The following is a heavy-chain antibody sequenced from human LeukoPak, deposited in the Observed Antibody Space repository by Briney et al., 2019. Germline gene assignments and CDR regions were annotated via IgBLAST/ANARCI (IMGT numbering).Heavy chain of an antibody. CDR3: ARQVRQYSSSSGAFDY. D-gene: IGHD6-6*01. CDR1: GGSISSGSYY. J-gene: IGHJ4*02. CDR2: IYTSGST. V-gene: IGHV4-61*02. Sequence: SETLSLTCTVSGGSISSGSYYWSWIRQPAGKGLEWIGRIYTSGSTNYNPSLKSRVTISVDTSKNQFSLKLSSVTAADTAVYYCARQVRQYSSSSGAFDYWGQGTLVTVSS.